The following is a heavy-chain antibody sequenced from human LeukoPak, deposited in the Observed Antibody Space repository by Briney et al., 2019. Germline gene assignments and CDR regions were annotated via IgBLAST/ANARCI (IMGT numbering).Heavy chain of an antibody. V-gene: IGHV4-34*01. CDR3: AGRIAVAGTTTDY. Sequence: PSETLSLTCAVYGESFSGYYWSWIRQPPGKGLEWIGEINHSGSTNYNPSLKSRVTISVDTSKNQFSLKLSSVTAAGTAVYYCAGRIAVAGTTTDYWGQGTLVTVSS. CDR2: INHSGST. D-gene: IGHD6-19*01. CDR1: GESFSGYY. J-gene: IGHJ4*02.